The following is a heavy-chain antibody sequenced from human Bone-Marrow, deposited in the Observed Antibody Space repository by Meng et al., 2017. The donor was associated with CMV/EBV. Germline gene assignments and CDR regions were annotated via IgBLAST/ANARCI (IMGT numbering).Heavy chain of an antibody. Sequence: GGSRRLSCAASGFTFSDYYRSWIRQAPGKGLVWVSYISSSGSTNYYADSVKGPFANSRDNAKNSLYLQMNSLRAEDKAVYYRAREAYDFWSGWSYYFDYWGQGTLVTVSS. CDR2: ISSSGSTN. CDR1: GFTFSDYY. D-gene: IGHD3-3*01. V-gene: IGHV3-11*04. CDR3: AREAYDFWSGWSYYFDY. J-gene: IGHJ4*02.